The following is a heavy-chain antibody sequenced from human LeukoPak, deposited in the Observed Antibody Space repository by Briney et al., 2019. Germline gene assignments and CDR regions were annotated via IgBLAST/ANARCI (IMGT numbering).Heavy chain of an antibody. CDR3: TRVGYIDEGIDY. D-gene: IGHD5-24*01. CDR2: IKQDGSKK. J-gene: IGHJ4*02. V-gene: IGHV3-7*04. Sequence: TGGSLRLSCVASGFTFGKYWMTWVRQAPGKGLEWVANIKQDGSKKSYVDSVKGRFTISRDNAKNSLYLQMNSLRAEDTAIYYCTRVGYIDEGIDYWGQGTLVTVSS. CDR1: GFTFGKYW.